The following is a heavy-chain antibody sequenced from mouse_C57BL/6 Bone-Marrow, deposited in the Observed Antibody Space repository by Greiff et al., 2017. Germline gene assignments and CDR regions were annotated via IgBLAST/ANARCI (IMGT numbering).Heavy chain of an antibody. D-gene: IGHD2-10*01. J-gene: IGHJ4*01. CDR1: GYTFTSYG. V-gene: IGHV1-81*01. CDR2: INPRSGNT. Sequence: VQLLQSGAELARPGASVKLSCTASGYTFTSYGISWVKQRTGQGLEWVGDINPRSGNTYYNEKLKGRVTMTADKSSSTAYMELRSLTSEDSAVYFGTRGGLLWYAMDYWGQGTSVTVSS. CDR3: TRGGLLWYAMDY.